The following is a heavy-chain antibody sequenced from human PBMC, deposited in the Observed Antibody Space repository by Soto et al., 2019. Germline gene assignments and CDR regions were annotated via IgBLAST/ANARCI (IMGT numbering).Heavy chain of an antibody. CDR2: IYYSGST. J-gene: IGHJ6*03. Sequence: SETLSLTCTVSGGSSSSYYWSWIRQPPGKGLEWIGYIYYSGSTNYNPSLKSRVTISVDTSKNQFSLKLSSVTAADTAVYYCARVKDFWSGYYYYYMDVWGKGTTVTVSS. CDR1: GGSSSSYY. V-gene: IGHV4-59*01. D-gene: IGHD3-3*01. CDR3: ARVKDFWSGYYYYYMDV.